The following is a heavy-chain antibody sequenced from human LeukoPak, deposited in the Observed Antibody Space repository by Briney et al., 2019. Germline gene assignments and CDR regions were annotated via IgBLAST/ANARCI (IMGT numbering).Heavy chain of an antibody. V-gene: IGHV3-21*01. D-gene: IGHD3-10*01. Sequence: PGGSLRLSCAASGFTFSSYSMNWVRQAPGKGLEWVSSISSSSSYIYYADSVKGRFTISRDNAKNSLYLQMNSLRAEDTAVYYCARDTYYYGSGTLYFDYWGQGTLVTVSS. CDR1: GFTFSSYS. CDR3: ARDTYYYGSGTLYFDY. CDR2: ISSSSSYI. J-gene: IGHJ4*02.